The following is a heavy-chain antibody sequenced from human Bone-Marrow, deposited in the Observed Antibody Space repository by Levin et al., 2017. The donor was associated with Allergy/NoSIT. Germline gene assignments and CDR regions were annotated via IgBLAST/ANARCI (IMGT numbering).Heavy chain of an antibody. Sequence: PGGSLRLSCAASGFTFSDHYMDWVRQAPGKGLEWVGRTRDKANSYTTEYAASVKGRFTISRDDSKNSLYLQMNSVKTEDAAVYYCARGAGKFQPYYKYGMDVWGQGTTVTVSS. CDR2: TRDKANSYTT. J-gene: IGHJ6*02. CDR1: GFTFSDHY. CDR3: ARGAGKFQPYYKYGMDV. D-gene: IGHD2-2*01. V-gene: IGHV3-72*01.